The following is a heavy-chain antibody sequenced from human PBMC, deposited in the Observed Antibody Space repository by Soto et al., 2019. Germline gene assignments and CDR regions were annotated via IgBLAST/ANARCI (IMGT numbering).Heavy chain of an antibody. Sequence: PGESLKISCKGSGYSFTSYWISWVRQMPGKGLEWMGRIDPSDSYTNYSPSFQGHVTISADKSISTAYLQWSSLKTSDTAMYYCAGAGSYYTNYGMDVWGQGTTVTVSS. J-gene: IGHJ6*02. D-gene: IGHD1-26*01. CDR3: AGAGSYYTNYGMDV. V-gene: IGHV5-10-1*01. CDR1: GYSFTSYW. CDR2: IDPSDSYT.